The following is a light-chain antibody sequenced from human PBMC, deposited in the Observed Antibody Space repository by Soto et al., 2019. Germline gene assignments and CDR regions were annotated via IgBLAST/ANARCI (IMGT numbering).Light chain of an antibody. J-gene: IGLJ1*01. V-gene: IGLV2-14*01. CDR1: SSDVGAYNR. CDR2: EVS. Sequence: QSALTQPASVSGSPGQSITISCTGTSSDVGAYNRVSWYQQHSGKAPKLMIYEVSNRPSGVSNHFSGSKSGNTASLTISGLQAEDEADYYCLSYTTSSSYVFGTGTKLTVL. CDR3: LSYTTSSSYV.